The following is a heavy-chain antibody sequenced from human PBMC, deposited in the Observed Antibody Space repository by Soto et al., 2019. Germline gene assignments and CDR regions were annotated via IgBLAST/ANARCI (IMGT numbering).Heavy chain of an antibody. CDR2: ISSSSSYT. V-gene: IGHV3-11*06. D-gene: IGHD5-18*01. CDR1: GFTFSDYY. Sequence: PGGSLRLSCAASGFTFSDYYMSWIRQAPGKGLEWVSYISSSSSYTNYADSVKGRFTISRDNAKNSLYLQMNSLRAEDTAVYYCASPDKAMPPRGMDVWGRGTTVTVSS. CDR3: ASPDKAMPPRGMDV. J-gene: IGHJ6*02.